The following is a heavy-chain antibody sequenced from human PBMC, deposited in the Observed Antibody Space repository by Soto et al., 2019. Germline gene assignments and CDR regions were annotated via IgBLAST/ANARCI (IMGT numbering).Heavy chain of an antibody. Sequence: SETLSLTCTVSGGSISSGDYYWSWIRQPPGKGLEWIGYIYYSGSTNYNPSLKSRVTISVDTSKNQFSLKLSSVTAADTAVYYCAREGSYKNYYYYGMDVWGQGTTVTVSS. J-gene: IGHJ6*02. V-gene: IGHV4-61*08. CDR2: IYYSGST. D-gene: IGHD2-15*01. CDR1: GGSISSGDYY. CDR3: AREGSYKNYYYYGMDV.